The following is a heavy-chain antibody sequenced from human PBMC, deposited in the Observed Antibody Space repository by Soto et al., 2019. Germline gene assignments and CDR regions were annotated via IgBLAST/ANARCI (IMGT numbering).Heavy chain of an antibody. J-gene: IGHJ5*02. D-gene: IGHD3-10*01. CDR1: GGSFNNYF. V-gene: IGHV4-34*02. CDR3: ARGDYGQYDAYNWFDP. CDR2: VCPGGRT. Sequence: QVRLQQWGAGLVRPSETLSLTCAVYGGSFNNYFWSWIRQPPGKGLEWIGEVCPGGRTNYSPTLKREVRIAAEGSKNQFSLRLTSVTVADTAVYYCARGDYGQYDAYNWFDPWGQGNLVIVAS.